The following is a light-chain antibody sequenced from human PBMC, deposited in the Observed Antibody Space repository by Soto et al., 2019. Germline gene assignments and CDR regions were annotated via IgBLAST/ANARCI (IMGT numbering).Light chain of an antibody. V-gene: IGKV3-20*01. J-gene: IGKJ5*01. CDR2: GAS. CDR1: QSISSSY. Sequence: EIVLTQSPDSLSLSPGEGATLSCRASQSISSSYLAWYQQKPGQAPRLLIYGASIRAAGIPDRFSGRGSVTDFTLTISRLEPEDFAVYYCQQYRSSPGITFGQGTRLDIK. CDR3: QQYRSSPGIT.